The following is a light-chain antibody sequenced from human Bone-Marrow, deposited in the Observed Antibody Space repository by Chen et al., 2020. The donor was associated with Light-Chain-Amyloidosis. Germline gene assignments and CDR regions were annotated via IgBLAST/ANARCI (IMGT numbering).Light chain of an antibody. CDR2: DDS. CDR3: QVWDRSSDRPV. V-gene: IGLV3-21*02. J-gene: IGLJ3*02. Sequence: SYVLTQPSSVSVAPGQTATIACGGNNIGSTSVHWYQQTPGQAPLLVVDDDSDRPSGIPERLSGSNSGNTATLTISRVEAGDEADYYRQVWDRSSDRPVFGGGTKLTVL. CDR1: NIGSTS.